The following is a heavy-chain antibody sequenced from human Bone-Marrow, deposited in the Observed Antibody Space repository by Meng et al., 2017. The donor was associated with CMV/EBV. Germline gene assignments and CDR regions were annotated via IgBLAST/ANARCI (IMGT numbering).Heavy chain of an antibody. V-gene: IGHV1-69*05. CDR3: ARGVGRGAYCTNTGCPISFGDF. Sequence: SVKVSCKASGGTFSSYAISWVRQAPGQGLEWMGGIIPIFGTANYAQKFQGRVTITTDESTSTAYMELSSLRSEDTAVYYCARGVGRGAYCTNTGCPISFGDFWGQGTLVTVSS. CDR1: GGTFSSYA. CDR2: IIPIFGTA. D-gene: IGHD2-8*01. J-gene: IGHJ4*02.